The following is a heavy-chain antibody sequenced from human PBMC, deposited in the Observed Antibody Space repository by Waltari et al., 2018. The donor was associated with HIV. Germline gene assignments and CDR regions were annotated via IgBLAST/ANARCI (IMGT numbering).Heavy chain of an antibody. V-gene: IGHV1-24*01. D-gene: IGHD2-15*01. CDR1: GYPLSDLS. CDR2: FDPKNGNH. CDR3: VTLYNESPLYSNF. Sequence: QLIQSTSALKRPGASVTISCQVSGYPLSDLSMPWVRQGRGQRLEWIGGFDPKNGNHVYSQRFWCRVSLAEDTSQDTAFLELNRLTSDDTAVYYCVTLYNESPLYSNFWGQGTLVTV. J-gene: IGHJ1*01.